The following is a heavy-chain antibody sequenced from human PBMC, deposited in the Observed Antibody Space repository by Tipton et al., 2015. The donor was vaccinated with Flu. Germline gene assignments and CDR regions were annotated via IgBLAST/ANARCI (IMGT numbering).Heavy chain of an antibody. Sequence: GSLRLSCAASGFTFSSYSMNWVRQAPGKGLEWVSSISSSSSYIYYADSVKGRFTISRDNAKNSLYLQMNSLRAEDTAVYYCARGREVGATIEDYYYYYMDVWGKGTTVTVSS. V-gene: IGHV3-21*01. D-gene: IGHD1-26*01. J-gene: IGHJ6*03. CDR1: GFTFSSYS. CDR2: ISSSSSYI. CDR3: ARGREVGATIEDYYYYYMDV.